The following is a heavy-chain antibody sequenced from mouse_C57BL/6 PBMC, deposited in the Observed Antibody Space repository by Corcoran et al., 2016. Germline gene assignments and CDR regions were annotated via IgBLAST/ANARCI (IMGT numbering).Heavy chain of an antibody. Sequence: ERRHSGGELEKPGTFVELLCKAFEHVYRRFLMNWVNERPGQGLEWMGQMYTGDGETNYNGKFTGKATLTSDKSSSTAYMQLSRLTSEDSAVDFCARAGPTTVLAHWYVDVVGTGTTVTVS. V-gene: IGHV1-80*01. CDR2: MYTGDGET. CDR1: EHVYRRFL. J-gene: IGHJ1*03. CDR3: ARAGPTTVLAHWYVDV. D-gene: IGHD1-1*01.